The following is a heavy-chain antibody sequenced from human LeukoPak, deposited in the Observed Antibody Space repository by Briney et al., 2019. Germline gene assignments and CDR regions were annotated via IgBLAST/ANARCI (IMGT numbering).Heavy chain of an antibody. CDR3: ARDYDFWSGYLDY. V-gene: IGHV3-7*05. Sequence: GGSLRLSCAVSGFSFNNYWMSWVRQAPGKGLEWVANIKQDGSEKYYVDSVKGRFSISRDNAKNSLYLQMNSLRAEDTAVYYCARDYDFWSGYLDYWGQGTQGTVSS. D-gene: IGHD3-3*01. J-gene: IGHJ4*02. CDR2: IKQDGSEK. CDR1: GFSFNNYW.